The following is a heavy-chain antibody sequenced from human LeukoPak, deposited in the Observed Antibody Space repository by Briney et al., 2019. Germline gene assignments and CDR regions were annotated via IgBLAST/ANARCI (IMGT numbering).Heavy chain of an antibody. CDR1: GGSISSYY. V-gene: IGHV4-59*01. CDR2: IYYSGST. CDR3: ARDQNIAGTFDL. J-gene: IGHJ2*01. D-gene: IGHD6-13*01. Sequence: SETLSLTCTVSGGSISSYYWSWIRQPPGKGLEWIGYIYYSGSTNYNPSLKSRVTISVDTSKNQCSLKLSSVTAAGTAVYYCARDQNIAGTFDLWGRGTLVTVSS.